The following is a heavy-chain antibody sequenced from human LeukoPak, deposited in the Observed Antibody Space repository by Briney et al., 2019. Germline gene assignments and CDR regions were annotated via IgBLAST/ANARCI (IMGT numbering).Heavy chain of an antibody. CDR2: INHSGST. V-gene: IGHV4-34*01. J-gene: IGHJ4*02. D-gene: IGHD6-13*01. CDR1: GGSFSGYY. CDR3: ARDRSSSWYNDY. Sequence: PSETLSLTCAVYGGSFSGYYWSWIRQPPGKGLEWIGEINHSGSTNYNPSLKSRVTISVDTSKNQFSLKLSSVTAADTAVYYCARDRSSSWYNDYWGQGTLVTVSS.